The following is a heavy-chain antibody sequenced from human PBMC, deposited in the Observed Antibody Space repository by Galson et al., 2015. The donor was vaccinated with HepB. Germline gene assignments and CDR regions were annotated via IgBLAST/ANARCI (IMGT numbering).Heavy chain of an antibody. CDR2: ISYDGSNN. V-gene: IGHV3-30*04. D-gene: IGHD2-15*01. CDR1: GFYFSSYT. J-gene: IGHJ4*02. CDR3: FESGGSGGNPFEY. Sequence: SLRLSCAASGFYFSSYTMHWVRQAPGKGLEWVALISYDGSNNYYEDSVKGRFNISRDNSKNTLYLQMNSLRTEDTAVYYCFESGGSGGNPFEYLGQGTLVTGSS.